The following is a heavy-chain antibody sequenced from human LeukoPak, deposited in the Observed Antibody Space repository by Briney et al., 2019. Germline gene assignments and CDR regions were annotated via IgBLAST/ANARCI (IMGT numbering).Heavy chain of an antibody. Sequence: GASVKVSCKASGYIFISYAMHWVRQAPGQRPEWMGWINAGNGNTKYSQKFQGRVIISRDTSASTAYMELSNLRSEDTAVYYCARGIYYGSGRGPMDVWGQGTTVTVSS. D-gene: IGHD3-10*01. J-gene: IGHJ6*02. CDR3: ARGIYYGSGRGPMDV. CDR2: INAGNGNT. V-gene: IGHV1-3*01. CDR1: GYIFISYA.